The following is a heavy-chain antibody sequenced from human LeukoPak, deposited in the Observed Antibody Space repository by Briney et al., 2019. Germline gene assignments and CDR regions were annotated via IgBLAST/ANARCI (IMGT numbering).Heavy chain of an antibody. CDR3: ASGGSYFDY. CDR1: GFTFSTYG. J-gene: IGHJ4*02. D-gene: IGHD1-26*01. V-gene: IGHV3-23*01. CDR2: VSGATGNS. Sequence: GGSLRLSCAASGFTFSTYGMNWVRQAPGKGLEWVSSVSGATGNSYYVGSVKGRFTISRDDSKNTLYLQMNSLRAEDTAVYYCASGGSYFDYWGQGTLVTVSS.